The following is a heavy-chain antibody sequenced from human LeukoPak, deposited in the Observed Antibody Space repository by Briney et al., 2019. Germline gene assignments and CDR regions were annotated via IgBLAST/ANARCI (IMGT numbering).Heavy chain of an antibody. CDR2: IKQDGSEK. Sequence: PGGSLILSCAASGFTFSSYSMNWVRQAPGKGLEWVANIKQDGSEKYYVDSVKGRFTISRDNAKNSLYLQMNSLRAEDTAVYYCARDLGFLEWSHDAFDIWGQGTMVTVSS. J-gene: IGHJ3*02. CDR3: ARDLGFLEWSHDAFDI. D-gene: IGHD3-3*01. V-gene: IGHV3-7*05. CDR1: GFTFSSYS.